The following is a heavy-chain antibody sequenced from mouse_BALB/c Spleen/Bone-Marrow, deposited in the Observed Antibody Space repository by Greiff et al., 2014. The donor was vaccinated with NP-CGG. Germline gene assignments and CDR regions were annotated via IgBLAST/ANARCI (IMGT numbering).Heavy chain of an antibody. D-gene: IGHD6-2*01. CDR1: GYAFSVYW. CDR3: ARGGISVDF. J-gene: IGHJ2*02. V-gene: IGHV1-80*01. CDR2: IYPGDGDT. Sequence: QVQLQQSGAELVRPGSSVKISCKAPGYAFSVYWMNWVKQRPGQGLEWIGQIYPGDGDTNYNGKFKGRATLTADKSSNTAYMQLSSLTSEDSAVYFCARGGISVDFWGQGPSLTVPS.